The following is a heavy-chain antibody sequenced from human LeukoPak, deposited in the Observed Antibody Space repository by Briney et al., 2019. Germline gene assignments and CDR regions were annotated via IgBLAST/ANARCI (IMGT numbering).Heavy chain of an antibody. CDR1: GFSFDDYD. J-gene: IGHJ4*02. V-gene: IGHV3-20*04. Sequence: LTGGSLRLSCAASGFSFDDYDMSWVRQAPGKGLEWVSGINWNGGSTGYADSVKGRFTISRDNSKNTLYLQMNSLRADDTAVYYCAKGPERRGFCSGSACYSDCWGQGTLVTVSS. CDR2: INWNGGST. D-gene: IGHD2-8*02. CDR3: AKGPERRGFCSGSACYSDC.